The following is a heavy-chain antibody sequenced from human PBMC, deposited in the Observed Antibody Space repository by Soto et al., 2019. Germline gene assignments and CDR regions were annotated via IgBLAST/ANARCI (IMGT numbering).Heavy chain of an antibody. CDR2: ISGSGGST. V-gene: IGHV3-23*01. Sequence: ESGGGLVQPGGSLRLSCAASGFTFSSYAMSWVRQAPGKGLEWVSAISGSGGSTYYADSVKGRFTISRDNSKNTLYLQMNSLRAEDTAVYYCAKDIVVVPAATPNWFDPWGQGTLVTVSS. CDR3: AKDIVVVPAATPNWFDP. CDR1: GFTFSSYA. J-gene: IGHJ5*02. D-gene: IGHD2-2*02.